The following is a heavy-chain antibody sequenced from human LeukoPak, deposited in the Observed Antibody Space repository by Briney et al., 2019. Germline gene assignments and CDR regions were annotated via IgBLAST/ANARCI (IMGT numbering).Heavy chain of an antibody. J-gene: IGHJ4*02. V-gene: IGHV3-21*04. CDR2: ISSSSFFI. CDR3: AHGSMYQLDY. CDR1: GFTFSTYT. Sequence: GGSLRLSCVASGFTFSTYTMNWVRQAPGKGLEWVSSISSSSFFISYADSVKGRFTISRDNSKNTLYLQMNSLRAEDTAVYYCAHGSMYQLDYWGQGTLVTVSS. D-gene: IGHD2-2*01.